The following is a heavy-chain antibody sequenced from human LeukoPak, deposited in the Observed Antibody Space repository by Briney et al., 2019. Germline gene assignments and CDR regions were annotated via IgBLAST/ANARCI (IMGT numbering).Heavy chain of an antibody. CDR1: GDSVSSNSVT. V-gene: IGHV6-1*01. Sequence: SQTLSLTCAISGDSVSSNSVTWNWIRQSSSRGLEWLGRTYYRSTWYNDYAVSVRGRITVDPDTSKNQFSLHLNSVTPEDTAVYYCARRLTQYDCFDPWGQGILVTVSS. CDR3: ARRLTQYDCFDP. CDR2: TYYRSTWYN. J-gene: IGHJ5*02. D-gene: IGHD2-2*01.